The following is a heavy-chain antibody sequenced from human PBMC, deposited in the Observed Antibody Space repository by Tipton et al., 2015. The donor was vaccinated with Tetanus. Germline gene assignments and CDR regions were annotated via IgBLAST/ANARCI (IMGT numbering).Heavy chain of an antibody. V-gene: IGHV3-33*06. CDR2: SWYDGADK. D-gene: IGHD6-19*01. J-gene: IGHJ4*02. CDR1: GFIFRSYG. Sequence: SLRLSCAASGFIFRSYGIHWVRQAPGKGLEWVAVSWYDGADKYYADSVKGRFTISRDNSKNTLYLQMKSLRVEDTAVYYCAKAWGAVVSLDYWGQGTLVTVSS. CDR3: AKAWGAVVSLDY.